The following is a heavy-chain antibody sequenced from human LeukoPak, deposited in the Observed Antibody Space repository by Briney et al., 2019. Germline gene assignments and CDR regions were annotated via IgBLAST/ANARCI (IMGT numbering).Heavy chain of an antibody. V-gene: IGHV1-69*04. Sequence: VASVKVSCKASGGTFSSYAISWVRQAPGQGLEWMGRIIPILGIANYAQKFQGRVTITADKSTSTAYMELSSLRSEDTAVYYCARVKTQYYYGSGSYFPFDYWGQGTLVTVSS. CDR1: GGTFSSYA. J-gene: IGHJ4*02. CDR3: ARVKTQYYYGSGSYFPFDY. CDR2: IIPILGIA. D-gene: IGHD3-10*01.